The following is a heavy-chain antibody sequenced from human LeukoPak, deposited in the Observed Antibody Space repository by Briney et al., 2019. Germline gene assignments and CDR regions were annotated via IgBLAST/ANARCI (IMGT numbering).Heavy chain of an antibody. CDR2: IYTSGST. V-gene: IGHV4-61*02. D-gene: IGHD3-22*01. J-gene: IGHJ3*02. Sequence: PSQTLSLTCTVSGGSISSGSYSWSWIRQPAGKGLEWIGRIYTSGSTNYNPSLKSRVTISVDTSKNQFSLKLSSVTAADTAVYYCARVVVITTYAFDIWGQGTMVTVSS. CDR1: GGSISSGSYS. CDR3: ARVVVITTYAFDI.